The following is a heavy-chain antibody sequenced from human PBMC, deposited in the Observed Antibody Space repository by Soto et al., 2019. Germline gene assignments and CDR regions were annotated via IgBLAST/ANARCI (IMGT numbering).Heavy chain of an antibody. CDR1: GFTFSSYG. D-gene: IGHD1-20*01. V-gene: IGHV3-33*01. CDR2: IWYDGSNK. J-gene: IGHJ4*02. Sequence: QVQLVESGGGVVQPGRSLRLSCAASGFTFSSYGMHWVRQAPGKGLEWVAVIWYDGSNKYYADSVKGRFTISRDNSKNTLYLQMNSLRAEDTAVYYCAREVVTGTKWGGFDYWGQGTLVTVSS. CDR3: AREVVTGTKWGGFDY.